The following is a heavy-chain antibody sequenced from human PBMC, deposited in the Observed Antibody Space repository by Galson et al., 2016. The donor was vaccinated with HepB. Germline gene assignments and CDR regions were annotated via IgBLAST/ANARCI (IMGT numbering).Heavy chain of an antibody. J-gene: IGHJ2*01. D-gene: IGHD1-26*01. CDR3: ARAGVGQDWFFDV. CDR2: IVPIFRTA. CDR1: GYTFTSYG. Sequence: SVKVSCKASGYTFTSYGISWVRQAPGQALEWMGGIVPIFRTAHYALNFQGRLTITADESAGTAYMELSSLGSDDTAVYYCARAGVGQDWFFDVWGRGTLVTVSS. V-gene: IGHV1-69*13.